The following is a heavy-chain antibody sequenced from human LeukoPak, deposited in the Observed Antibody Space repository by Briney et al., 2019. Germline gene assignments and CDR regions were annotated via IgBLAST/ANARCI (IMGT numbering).Heavy chain of an antibody. J-gene: IGHJ4*02. CDR2: IYSGGST. CDR1: GFTVSSND. V-gene: IGHV3-53*01. CDR3: ARDTTLDS. D-gene: IGHD1-26*01. Sequence: PGGSLRLSCAASGFTVSSNDMSWVRQAPGKGLEWVSVIYSGGSTYYADSEKGRFTISRDNSKNTLYLQMNSLRAEDTAVCYSARDTTLDSWGQGTLVTVSS.